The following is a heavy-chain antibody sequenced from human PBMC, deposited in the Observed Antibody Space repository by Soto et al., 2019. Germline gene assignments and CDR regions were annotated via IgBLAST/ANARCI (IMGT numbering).Heavy chain of an antibody. V-gene: IGHV4-61*03. J-gene: IGHJ6*02. CDR1: GDSVTSGSIY. CDR2: VHYTGST. CDR3: ARDRGNFGVVLADFYQYGMDV. Sequence: QVQLQESGPGLVKPSETLSLTCTVSGDSVTSGSIYWSWIRQPPGKGLEWIGYVHYTGSTNYNTPLKSRVAISVDTSKTLFSLTLSSVTAADTAVYYCARDRGNFGVVLADFYQYGMDVWGQGTTVTVSS. D-gene: IGHD3-3*01.